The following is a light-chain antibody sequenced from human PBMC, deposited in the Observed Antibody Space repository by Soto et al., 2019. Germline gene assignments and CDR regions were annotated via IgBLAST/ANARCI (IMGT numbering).Light chain of an antibody. CDR3: QQYGRSPFT. V-gene: IGKV3-20*01. Sequence: EIVLTQSPDTLSWSPGERVTLCCWASQRMTNNFLAWFQQKPGLAPRLLIHGASTRASGVPDRFTGGGSGTDFVLTISRVEPEDFAVYYCQQYGRSPFTFGQGTKLQIK. CDR2: GAS. CDR1: QRMTNNF. J-gene: IGKJ2*01.